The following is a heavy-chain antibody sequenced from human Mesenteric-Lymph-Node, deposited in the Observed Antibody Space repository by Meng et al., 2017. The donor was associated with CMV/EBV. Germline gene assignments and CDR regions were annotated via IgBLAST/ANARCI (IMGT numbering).Heavy chain of an antibody. CDR1: GYTFTAYY. CDR2: MNPNTGDT. CDR3: GRGVAGPSDP. J-gene: IGHJ5*02. Sequence: ASVKVSCKASGYTFTAYYIHWVRQAPGQGLEWMGWMNPNTGDTAYAEKFQGRVTISRDTSISTAYLELNSLRSQDTAIYYCGRGVAGPSDPWGQGTLVTVSS. V-gene: IGHV1-8*03. D-gene: IGHD6-19*01.